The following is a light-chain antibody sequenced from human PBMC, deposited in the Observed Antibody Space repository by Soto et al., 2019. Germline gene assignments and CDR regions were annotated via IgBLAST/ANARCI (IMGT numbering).Light chain of an antibody. CDR2: GAS. V-gene: IGKV3-20*01. Sequence: EIVLMQSPGTLSLAPGEIATLSFRASQTVSSNYLAWYQQKPGQAPRLLIYGASSRATGIPDRFSGSGSGTEFTLTISRLEPEDFAVYYCHQYGISPFGGGTKVDIK. J-gene: IGKJ4*01. CDR3: HQYGISP. CDR1: QTVSSNY.